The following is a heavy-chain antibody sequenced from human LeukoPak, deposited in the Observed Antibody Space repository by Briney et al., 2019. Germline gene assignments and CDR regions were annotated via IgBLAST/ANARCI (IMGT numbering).Heavy chain of an antibody. D-gene: IGHD3-3*01. Sequence: SETLSLTCTVSGGSISSSSYYWGWIRQPPGKGLEWIGSSYYSGSTYYNPSLKSRVTISVDTSKNQFSLKLSSVTAADTAVYYCARQGDFWSGYYFGYWGQGTLVTVSS. CDR3: ARQGDFWSGYYFGY. V-gene: IGHV4-39*01. CDR2: SYYSGST. J-gene: IGHJ4*02. CDR1: GGSISSSSYY.